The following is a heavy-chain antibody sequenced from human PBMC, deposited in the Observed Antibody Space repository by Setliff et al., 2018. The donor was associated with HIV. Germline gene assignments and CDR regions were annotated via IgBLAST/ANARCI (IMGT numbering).Heavy chain of an antibody. CDR1: GGSISSGSYY. Sequence: SETLSLTCTVSGGSISSGSYYWSWIRQPAGKGLEWIGHIYTSGSTNYNPSLKSRVTISVDTSKNQFSLKLSSVTAADTAVYYCARDLLTYYDSSGYHAFDFWGQGTMVTVSS. CDR3: ARDLLTYYDSSGYHAFDF. D-gene: IGHD3-22*01. CDR2: IYTSGST. V-gene: IGHV4-61*09. J-gene: IGHJ3*01.